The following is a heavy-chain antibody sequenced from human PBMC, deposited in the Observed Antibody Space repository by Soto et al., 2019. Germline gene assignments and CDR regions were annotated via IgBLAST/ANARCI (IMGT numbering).Heavy chain of an antibody. CDR2: ISGYNGNT. CDR1: GYTFTSSG. J-gene: IGHJ4*02. Sequence: QVQLVQSGAEVKKPGASVKVSCKASGYTFTSSGISWVRQAPGQGLEWMGWISGYNGNTNYAQKFQGRVTMTSDTSTSTAYMELRSLRSNDTAVYFCARAASSAVSLFDSWSQGTLVTVSS. CDR3: ARAASSAVSLFDS. D-gene: IGHD4-17*01. V-gene: IGHV1-18*01.